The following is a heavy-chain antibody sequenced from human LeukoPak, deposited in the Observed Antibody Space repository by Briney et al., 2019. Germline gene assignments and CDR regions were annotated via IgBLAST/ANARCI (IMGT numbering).Heavy chain of an antibody. CDR3: ARGRDDFWSGYYAD. Sequence: GASVKVSCKASGYTFTSYGVSWVRQAPGQGLEWVGWISAYNGNTNYAHKLQGRVTLTTDTSTSTAYMELRSLRSDDTAVYYCARGRDDFWSGYYADWGQGTLVTVSS. D-gene: IGHD3-3*01. J-gene: IGHJ4*02. CDR2: ISAYNGNT. CDR1: GYTFTSYG. V-gene: IGHV1-18*01.